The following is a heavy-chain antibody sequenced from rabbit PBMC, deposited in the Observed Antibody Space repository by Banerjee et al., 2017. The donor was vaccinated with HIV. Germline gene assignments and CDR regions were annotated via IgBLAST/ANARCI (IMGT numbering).Heavy chain of an antibody. CDR1: GFSFSSNYW. V-gene: IGHV1S40*01. Sequence: QSLEESGGGLVQPGGSLTLTCTASGFSFSSNYWLCWVRQAPGKGLEWIACIGAASTYYATWAKGRFTISKTSSTTVTLQMTSLTAADTATYFCARDLAGVIGWNFGLWGQGTLVTVS. CDR2: IGAAST. D-gene: IGHD4-1*01. CDR3: ARDLAGVIGWNFGL. J-gene: IGHJ3*01.